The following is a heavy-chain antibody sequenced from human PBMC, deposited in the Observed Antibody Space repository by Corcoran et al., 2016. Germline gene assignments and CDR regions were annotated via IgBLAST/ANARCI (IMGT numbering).Heavy chain of an antibody. D-gene: IGHD3-16*02. CDR3: ARDPTYDYVWGSYRYYGVDV. CDR2: FYHSGST. V-gene: IGHV4-38-2*02. J-gene: IGHJ6*02. CDR1: GYSISSGYY. Sequence: QVQLQESGPGLVKPSETLSLTCTVSGYSISSGYYWGWIRQPPGKGLAWIGSFYHSGSTYYNPSLKSRVTISVDTSKNQFSLKLTSVTAADTAVYYCARDPTYDYVWGSYRYYGVDVWGQGTTVTVSS.